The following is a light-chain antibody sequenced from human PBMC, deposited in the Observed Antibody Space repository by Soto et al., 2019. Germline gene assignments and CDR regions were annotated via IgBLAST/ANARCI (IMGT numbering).Light chain of an antibody. CDR3: QQYSTYPFT. J-gene: IGKJ3*01. CDR2: KAS. V-gene: IGKV1-5*03. CDR1: QGISSW. Sequence: DIQMTQSPSTLSASLGDRVTITCRASQGISSWLAWYQQKPGKAPKVLIYKASSLESGVPSRFSGSGSGTEFTLTIGSLQPDDFASYYCQQYSTYPFTFGPGTKVDIK.